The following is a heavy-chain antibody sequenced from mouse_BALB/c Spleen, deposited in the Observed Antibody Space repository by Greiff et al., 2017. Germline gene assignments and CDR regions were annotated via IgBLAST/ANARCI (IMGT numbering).Heavy chain of an antibody. CDR2: ISSGGGST. J-gene: IGHJ4*01. CDR3: ARHVQLGLPYYAMDY. V-gene: IGHV5-12-1*01. D-gene: IGHD3-1*01. CDR1: GFAFSSYD. Sequence: EVHLVESGGGLVKPGGSLKLSCAASGFAFSSYDMSWVRQTPEKRLEWVAYISSGGGSTYYPDTVKGRFTISRDNAKNTLYLQMSSLKSEDTAMYYCARHVQLGLPYYAMDYWGQGTSVTVSS.